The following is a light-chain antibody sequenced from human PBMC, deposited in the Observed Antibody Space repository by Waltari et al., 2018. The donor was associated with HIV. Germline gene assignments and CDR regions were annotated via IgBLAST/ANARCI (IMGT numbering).Light chain of an antibody. CDR1: QSLLHRNGYNY. CDR3: MQALQTPQYT. V-gene: IGKV2-28*01. J-gene: IGKJ2*01. Sequence: IVMTHSPLSLPVPPGAPASISCRSSQSLLHRNGYNYLDWYLQKPGQSPQLLIYLGSNRASGVPDRFSGSGSGTDFTLKISRVEAEDVGVYYCMQALQTPQYTFGQGTKLEIK. CDR2: LGS.